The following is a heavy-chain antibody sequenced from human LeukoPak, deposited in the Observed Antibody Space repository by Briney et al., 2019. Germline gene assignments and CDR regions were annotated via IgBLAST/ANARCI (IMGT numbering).Heavy chain of an antibody. CDR3: ARDLYSYYGSFDY. CDR1: GFTISDGYH. V-gene: IGHV4-38-2*02. D-gene: IGHD4-11*01. J-gene: IGHJ4*02. Sequence: SETLSPTCTVSGFTISDGYHWGWIRQPPGKGREWIGTLYHSGNTYYKPSLKSRVTISVDTSKNQFSLTLTSVTAADTAVYYCARDLYSYYGSFDYWGQGTLVAVSS. CDR2: LYHSGNT.